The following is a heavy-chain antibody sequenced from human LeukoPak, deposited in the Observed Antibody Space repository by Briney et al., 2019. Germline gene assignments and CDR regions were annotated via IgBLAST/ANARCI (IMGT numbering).Heavy chain of an antibody. V-gene: IGHV4-59*01. Sequence: PSETLSLTCTVSGGSISSYYWSWIRQPPGKGLEWIGYIYYSGSTNYNPSLKSRVTISVDTSKNQFSLKLSSVTAADTAVYYCARKGVHETKVGHYYTQDTYFYYYYGMDVWGQGTTVTVSS. CDR2: IYYSGST. D-gene: IGHD3-22*01. CDR1: GGSISSYY. J-gene: IGHJ6*02. CDR3: ARKGVHETKVGHYYTQDTYFYYYYGMDV.